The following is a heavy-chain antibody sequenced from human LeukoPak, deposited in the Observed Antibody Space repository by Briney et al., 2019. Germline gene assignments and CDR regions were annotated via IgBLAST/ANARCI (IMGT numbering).Heavy chain of an antibody. J-gene: IGHJ6*03. D-gene: IGHD2-21*01. V-gene: IGHV1-8*03. CDR2: MNPNSGNT. CDR3: ARAYSPFYYYYMDV. CDR1: GYTFTGYY. Sequence: GASVKVSCKASGYTFTGYYMHWVRQATGQGLEWMGWMNPNSGNTGYAQKFQGRVTITRNTSISTAYMELSSLRSEDTAVYYCARAYSPFYYYYMDVWGKGTTVTVSS.